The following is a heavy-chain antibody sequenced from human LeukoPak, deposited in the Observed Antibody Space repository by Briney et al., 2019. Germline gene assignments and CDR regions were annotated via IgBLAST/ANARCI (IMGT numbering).Heavy chain of an antibody. CDR2: INPNSGGT. J-gene: IGHJ6*03. D-gene: IGHD3-3*01. Sequence: ASVKVSCKASGYTFTGYYMHWVRQAPGQGLEWMGWINPNSGGTNYARKFQDRVTMTRDTSISTAYMELSRLRSDDTAVYYCARPTTPILRFLEWLLYDYYYMDVWGKGTTVTVSS. CDR1: GYTFTGYY. V-gene: IGHV1-2*02. CDR3: ARPTTPILRFLEWLLYDYYYMDV.